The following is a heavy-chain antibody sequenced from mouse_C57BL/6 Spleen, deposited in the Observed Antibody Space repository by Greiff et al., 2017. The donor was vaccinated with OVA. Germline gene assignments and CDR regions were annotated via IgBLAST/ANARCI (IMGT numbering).Heavy chain of an antibody. D-gene: IGHD2-4*01. V-gene: IGHV3-6*01. J-gene: IGHJ2*01. Sequence: DVQLQESGPGLVKPSQSLSLTCSVTGYSITSGYYWNWIRQFPGNKLEWMGYISYDGSNNYNPSLKNRISITRDTSKNQFFLKLNSVTTEDTATYYCASSFYDYDVRFDYWGQGTTLTVSS. CDR1: GYSITSGYY. CDR3: ASSFYDYDVRFDY. CDR2: ISYDGSN.